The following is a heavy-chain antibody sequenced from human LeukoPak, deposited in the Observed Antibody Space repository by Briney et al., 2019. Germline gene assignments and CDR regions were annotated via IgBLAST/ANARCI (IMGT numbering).Heavy chain of an antibody. CDR3: TRDPEEVTTLDY. CDR2: INGNSGGT. CDR1: GYTFTAYY. D-gene: IGHD4-17*01. J-gene: IGHJ4*02. V-gene: IGHV1-2*02. Sequence: ASVKVSCKASGYTFTAYYVHWVRQAPGQGLEWMGWINGNSGGTNYAQKFQGRVALTRDTSISTAYMELSGLNSDDTAVYYCTRDPEEVTTLDYWGQGTPVTVSS.